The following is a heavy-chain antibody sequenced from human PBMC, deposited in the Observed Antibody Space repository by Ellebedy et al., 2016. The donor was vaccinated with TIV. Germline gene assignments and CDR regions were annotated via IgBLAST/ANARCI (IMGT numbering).Heavy chain of an antibody. J-gene: IGHJ4*02. V-gene: IGHV3-23*01. CDR1: GFTVSSNY. D-gene: IGHD3-16*01. CDR3: AKRGEMGGFDH. CDR2: IGATGVNT. Sequence: GESLKISXAASGFTVSSNYMSWVRQAPGKGLEWVSSIGATGVNTYYADSVKGRFTISRDNSRNTLVLQMNSLRAEDTAVYFCAKRGEMGGFDHWGQGTLVTVSS.